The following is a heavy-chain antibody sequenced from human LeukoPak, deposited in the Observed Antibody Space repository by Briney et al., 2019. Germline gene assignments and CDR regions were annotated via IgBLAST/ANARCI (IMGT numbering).Heavy chain of an antibody. V-gene: IGHV4-59*01. CDR3: ARFARGWFDP. J-gene: IGHJ5*02. CDR1: GGSISSYY. CDR2: VYNSGST. Sequence: PSETLSLTCTVSGGSISSYYWSWIRQPPGKGLEWIGYVYNSGSTNYNPSLKSRVTISVDTSKNQFSLKLSSVTAADTAVYYCARFARGWFDPWGQGTLVTVS.